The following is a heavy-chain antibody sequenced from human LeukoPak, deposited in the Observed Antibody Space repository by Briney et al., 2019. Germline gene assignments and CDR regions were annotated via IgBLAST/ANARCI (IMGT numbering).Heavy chain of an antibody. CDR2: IKRKTEGGTT. D-gene: IGHD2-15*01. J-gene: IGHJ4*02. Sequence: KPGGSLRLSCAASGFSFNDAWMSWVRQAPGKGVEWGGRIKRKTEGGTTDYAAPVNGRFSISRDDSKTSLYLQMNNLQTEDTAVYYCTTDTRRVVVPKWGRGTLVTVSS. V-gene: IGHV3-15*01. CDR3: TTDTRRVVVPK. CDR1: GFSFNDAW.